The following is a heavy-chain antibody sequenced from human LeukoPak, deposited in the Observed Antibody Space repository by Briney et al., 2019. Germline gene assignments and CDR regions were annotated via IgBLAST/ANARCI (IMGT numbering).Heavy chain of an antibody. J-gene: IGHJ4*02. CDR1: GGSISSGDYY. Sequence: SETLSLTRTVSGGSISSGDYYWSWIRQPPGKGLEWIGYIYYSGSTYYNPSLKSRVTISVDTSKNQFSLKLSSVTAANTAVYYCARGYYQWELPFDYWGQGTLVTVSS. D-gene: IGHD1-26*01. V-gene: IGHV4-30-4*08. CDR2: IYYSGST. CDR3: ARGYYQWELPFDY.